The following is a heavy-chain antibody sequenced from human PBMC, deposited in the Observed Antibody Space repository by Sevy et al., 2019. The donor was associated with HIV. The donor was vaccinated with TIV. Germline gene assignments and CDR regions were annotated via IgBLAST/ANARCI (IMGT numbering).Heavy chain of an antibody. CDR1: GFTFTSSA. Sequence: ASVKVSCKASGFTFTSSAVQWVRQARGQRLEWIGWIVVGSGNTNYAQKFQERVTITRDMSTSTAYMELSSLGSEDTAVYYCAAEKSALGYYYGMDVWGQGTTVTVSS. CDR2: IVVGSGNT. J-gene: IGHJ6*02. CDR3: AAEKSALGYYYGMDV. V-gene: IGHV1-58*01.